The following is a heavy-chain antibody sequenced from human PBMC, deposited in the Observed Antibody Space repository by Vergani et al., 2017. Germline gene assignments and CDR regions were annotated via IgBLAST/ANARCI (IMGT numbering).Heavy chain of an antibody. J-gene: IGHJ6*03. CDR1: GGSFTSYH. CDR3: ARVNTETNGHLYYYYYMDV. CDR2: IDHTGRP. Sequence: QVQLQQWGGGLLKPSETLSLTYVVNGGSFTSYHWTWIRQSPGEGLEWVGDIDHTGRPDYNPSLKSRLTMSVDKSRNQFSLTLNSGTATDTAIYFCARVNTETNGHLYYYYYMDVWGQGTAVTVS. V-gene: IGHV4-34*01. D-gene: IGHD4-11*01.